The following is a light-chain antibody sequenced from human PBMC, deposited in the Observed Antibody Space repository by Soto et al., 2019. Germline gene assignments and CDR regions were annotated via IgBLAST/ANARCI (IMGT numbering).Light chain of an antibody. CDR2: AAS. J-gene: IGKJ5*01. V-gene: IGKV1-39*01. CDR3: QQSYRTLIA. CDR1: QSISSY. Sequence: INQKPASLATTVGVGGPITCRASQSISSYLNWYQQKPGKAPKLLIYAASSLQSGVPSRFSGSGSGTDFTVTISSLQPEDFASYYCQQSYRTLIAFGQGTRLEIK.